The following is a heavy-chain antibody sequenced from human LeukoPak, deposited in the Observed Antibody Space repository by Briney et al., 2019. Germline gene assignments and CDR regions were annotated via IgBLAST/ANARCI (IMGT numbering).Heavy chain of an antibody. CDR3: ARGVGRKGMVTRGAVRFDY. CDR1: GYTFTSYD. D-gene: IGHD5-18*01. J-gene: IGHJ4*02. CDR2: MNPNSGNT. Sequence: ASVRVSCKASGYTFTSYDINWVRQAPGQGLEWRGCMNPNSGNTGYAQKFQGRVTMTRNTSISTAYMELSSLRSEDTAVYYCARGVGRKGMVTRGAVRFDYWGKGTLVTVSS. V-gene: IGHV1-8*01.